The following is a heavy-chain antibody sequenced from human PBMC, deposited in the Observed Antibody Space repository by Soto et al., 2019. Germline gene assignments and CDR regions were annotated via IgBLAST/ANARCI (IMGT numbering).Heavy chain of an antibody. D-gene: IGHD4-17*01. Sequence: QVQLQESGPGLVKPSQTLSLTCTVSGGSISSGGYYWSWIRQHPGKGLEWIGYIYYSGSTYYNPSLKSRVTNSVDTSKNQFSLKLSYVTAANTAVYYCARSGYYGDYGFDYWGQGTLVTVSS. CDR2: IYYSGST. CDR1: GGSISSGGYY. CDR3: ARSGYYGDYGFDY. J-gene: IGHJ4*02. V-gene: IGHV4-31*03.